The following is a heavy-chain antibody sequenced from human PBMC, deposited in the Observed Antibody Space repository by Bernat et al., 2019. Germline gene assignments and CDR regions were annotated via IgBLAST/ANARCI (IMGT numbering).Heavy chain of an antibody. V-gene: IGHV3-33*01. CDR2: IWYDGSNK. J-gene: IGHJ4*02. Sequence: QVQLVESGGGVVQPGRSLRLSCAASGFTFSSYGMHWVRQAPGKGLEWVAVIWYDGSNKYYADSVKGRFTISRDNSKNTLYLQMNSLRAEDTAVYYCAREEGGTGFDYWGQGTLVTVSS. D-gene: IGHD3-10*01. CDR3: AREEGGTGFDY. CDR1: GFTFSSYG.